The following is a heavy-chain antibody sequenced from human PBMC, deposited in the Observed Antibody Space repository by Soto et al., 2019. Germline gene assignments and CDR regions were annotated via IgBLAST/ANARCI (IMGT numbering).Heavy chain of an antibody. CDR2: IDPDSGDT. CDR3: ARGPLE. J-gene: IGHJ4*02. CDR1: GYTFTGYY. Sequence: ASVKVSCKASGYTFTGYYLHWVRQAPGQGPEWVGKIDPDSGDTDQSQKFQGRVTLTRDTAIDTAYMELTRLTLDDTAIYYCARGPLEWGQGTLVIVS. V-gene: IGHV1-2*02.